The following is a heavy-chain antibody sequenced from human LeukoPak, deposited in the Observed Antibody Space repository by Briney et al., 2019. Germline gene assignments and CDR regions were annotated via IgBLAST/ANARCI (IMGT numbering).Heavy chain of an antibody. CDR2: ISGSGGST. J-gene: IGHJ4*02. CDR3: ASRGHCSGGSCAAY. V-gene: IGHV3-23*01. D-gene: IGHD2-15*01. Sequence: GGSLRLSCAASGFTFSSYAMSWVRQAPGKGLEWVSAISGSGGSTYYADSVKGRFTISRDNSKNTLSLQMNSLRAEDTAVYYCASRGHCSGGSCAAYWGQGTLVTFSS. CDR1: GFTFSSYA.